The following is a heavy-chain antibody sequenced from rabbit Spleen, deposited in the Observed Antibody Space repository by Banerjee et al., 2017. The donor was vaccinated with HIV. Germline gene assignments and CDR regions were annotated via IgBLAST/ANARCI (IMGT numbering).Heavy chain of an antibody. CDR3: ARDRAKYGFAFNL. J-gene: IGHJ4*01. CDR2: IYSGSSDTT. V-gene: IGHV1S45*01. Sequence: QEQLVESGGGLVQPEGSLTLTCKVSGFDFSSNVMCWVRQAPGKGLEWIACIYSGSSDTTYYTSWAKGRFTISKTSSTTVTLQMTSLTAADTATYFCARDRAKYGFAFNLWGPGTLVTVS. D-gene: IGHD3-1*01. CDR1: GFDFSSNV.